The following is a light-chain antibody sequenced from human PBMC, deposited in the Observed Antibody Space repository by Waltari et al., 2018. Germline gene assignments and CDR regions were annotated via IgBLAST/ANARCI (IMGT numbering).Light chain of an antibody. CDR3: HQRRNWPGT. CDR1: QNIMNY. Sequence: EIVLTQSPATLSFSPGERATLSCRASQNIMNYLAWYQQKPGQAPRLLIFDASKRATGIPARFSGSGSGTDFTLTISSLEPEDFAVYYCHQRRNWPGTFGQGTKVEIK. V-gene: IGKV3-11*01. J-gene: IGKJ1*01. CDR2: DAS.